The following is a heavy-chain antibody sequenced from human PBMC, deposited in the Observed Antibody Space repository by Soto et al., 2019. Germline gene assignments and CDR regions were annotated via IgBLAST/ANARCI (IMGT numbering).Heavy chain of an antibody. CDR3: ARVSRITIFSKSFDY. Sequence: SETLSLTCTVSGGSISSSSYYWGWIRQPPGKGLEWIGKVNHSGSTNYNPSLKSRVTISVDTSKNQFSLKLSSVTAADTAVYYCARVSRITIFSKSFDYWGQGTLVTVSS. D-gene: IGHD3-3*01. CDR2: VNHSGST. J-gene: IGHJ4*02. V-gene: IGHV4-39*07. CDR1: GGSISSSSYY.